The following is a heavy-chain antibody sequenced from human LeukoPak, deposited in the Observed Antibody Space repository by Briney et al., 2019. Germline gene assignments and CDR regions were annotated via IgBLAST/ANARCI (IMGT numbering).Heavy chain of an antibody. CDR2: ISYDGSNK. V-gene: IGHV3-30*04. CDR3: AREGLTTVTYFFGYYMDV. D-gene: IGHD4-11*01. Sequence: GGSLRLSCAASGLTFSSYAMHWVRQAPGKGLEWVAVISYDGSNKYYADSVKGRFTISKDNSKNTLYLQMNSLRAEDTAVYYCAREGLTTVTYFFGYYMDVWGKGTTVTVSS. CDR1: GLTFSSYA. J-gene: IGHJ6*03.